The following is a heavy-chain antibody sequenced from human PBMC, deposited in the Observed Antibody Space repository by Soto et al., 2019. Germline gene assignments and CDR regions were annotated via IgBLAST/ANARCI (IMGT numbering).Heavy chain of an antibody. CDR3: AITNCGSYYAPDY. CDR1: GYTLTDLS. CDR2: FDPEDGET. Sequence: QVQLVQSGAEVKKPGASVKVSCKVSGYTLTDLSMHWVRQAPGKGLEWMGGFDPEDGETIYAQKFQGRFTMTEDTSTDTAYRELSSLISEDTAVYYCAITNCGSYYAPDYWGQGTRVTVSS. D-gene: IGHD1-26*01. J-gene: IGHJ4*02. V-gene: IGHV1-24*01.